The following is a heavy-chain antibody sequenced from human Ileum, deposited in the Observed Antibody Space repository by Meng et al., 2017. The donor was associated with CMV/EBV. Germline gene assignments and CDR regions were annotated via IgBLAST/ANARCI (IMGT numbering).Heavy chain of an antibody. CDR3: ARVLMLFGIRGTYPNYFDS. Sequence: GGSLRLSCEVSGFTFSNYGMSWVRQAPGKGLEWVSVIYRGDSTTYYSGSVKGRFTISRDDSKNTLYLQMNSLRAEDTAVYYCARVLMLFGIRGTYPNYFDSWGQGTLVTVSS. CDR2: IYRGDSTT. CDR1: GFTFSNYG. V-gene: IGHV3-23*03. J-gene: IGHJ4*02. D-gene: IGHD1-26*01.